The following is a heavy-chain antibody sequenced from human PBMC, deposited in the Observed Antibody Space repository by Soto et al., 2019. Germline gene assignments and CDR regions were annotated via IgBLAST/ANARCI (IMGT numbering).Heavy chain of an antibody. J-gene: IGHJ4*02. CDR3: ARDNNDFWSLYPLAFDY. Sequence: PSETQSHTCTVSDGYLTKYYWSWIRQPAGKGLEWIGRISTSGNVVSKASLRSRLTMSVDTSKNQFSLRLTSVTAADTAVYYCARDNNDFWSLYPLAFDYWGQGALVTVSS. V-gene: IGHV4-4*07. CDR1: DGYLTKYY. D-gene: IGHD3-3*01. CDR2: ISTSGNV.